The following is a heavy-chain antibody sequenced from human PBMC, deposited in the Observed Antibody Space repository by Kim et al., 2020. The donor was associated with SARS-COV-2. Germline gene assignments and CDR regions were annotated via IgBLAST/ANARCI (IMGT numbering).Heavy chain of an antibody. CDR2: IYTSGST. V-gene: IGHV4-4*07. D-gene: IGHD1-26*01. Sequence: SETLSLTCTVSGGSISSYYWSWIRQPAGKGLEWIGRIYTSGSTNYNPSLKSRVTMSVDTSKNQFSLKLSSVTAADTAVYYCAREMERWLLQPPEGYAFDIWGQGTMVTVSS. J-gene: IGHJ3*02. CDR1: GGSISSYY. CDR3: AREMERWLLQPPEGYAFDI.